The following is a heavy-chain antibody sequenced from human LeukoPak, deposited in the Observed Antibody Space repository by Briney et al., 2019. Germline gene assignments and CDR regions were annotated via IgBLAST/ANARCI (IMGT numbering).Heavy chain of an antibody. D-gene: IGHD5-24*01. V-gene: IGHV3-23*01. CDR2: ISGSGGST. CDR3: AKDDAWLQYND. Sequence: GGSLRLSCGASGFTFSSYGMSWVRQAPGKGLEWVSTISGSGGSTYYADSVKGRFTISRDNSKNTLYLQINSLRDEDTAVYYCAKDDAWLQYNDWGQGTLVTVSS. J-gene: IGHJ4*02. CDR1: GFTFSSYG.